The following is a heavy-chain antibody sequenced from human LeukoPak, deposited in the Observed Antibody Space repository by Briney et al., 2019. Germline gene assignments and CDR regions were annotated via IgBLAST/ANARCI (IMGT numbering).Heavy chain of an antibody. Sequence: GASVKVSCKAFGYTFTSNYMHWVRQAPGQGLEWMGWINPNSGGTNYAQKFQGRVTMTRDTSISTAYMELSRLRSDDTAVYYCARGKKGPVVVAATRLLGWFDPWGQGTLVTVSS. J-gene: IGHJ5*02. V-gene: IGHV1-2*02. CDR2: INPNSGGT. CDR1: GYTFTSNY. CDR3: ARGKKGPVVVAATRLLGWFDP. D-gene: IGHD2-15*01.